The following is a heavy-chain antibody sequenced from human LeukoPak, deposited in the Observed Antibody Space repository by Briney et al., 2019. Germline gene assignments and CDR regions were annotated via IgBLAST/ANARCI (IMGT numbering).Heavy chain of an antibody. D-gene: IGHD3-22*01. V-gene: IGHV1-18*01. Sequence: ASVKVSCKASGYTFTSNGISWVRQAPGQGLECMGWISAYNGNTNYAQKFQGRVTMTTDTSTSTAYMELSSLRSEDTAVYYCARTDSSGYSDDYWGQGTLVTVSS. J-gene: IGHJ4*02. CDR1: GYTFTSNG. CDR2: ISAYNGNT. CDR3: ARTDSSGYSDDY.